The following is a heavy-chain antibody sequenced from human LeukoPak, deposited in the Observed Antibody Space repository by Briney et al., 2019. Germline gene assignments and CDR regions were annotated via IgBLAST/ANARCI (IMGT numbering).Heavy chain of an antibody. V-gene: IGHV4-31*11. J-gene: IGHJ6*02. CDR1: GGSTSSGGNY. Sequence: SETLSLTCAVSGGSTSSGGNYWSWIRQHPGKGLEWIGYFYYSGSTNYNPSLKSRVTISVDTSKNQFSLKLSSVTAADTAVYYCARDRIGYYYDSSGYSATSYYYYYGMDVWGQGTTVTVSS. CDR2: FYYSGST. D-gene: IGHD3-22*01. CDR3: ARDRIGYYYDSSGYSATSYYYYYGMDV.